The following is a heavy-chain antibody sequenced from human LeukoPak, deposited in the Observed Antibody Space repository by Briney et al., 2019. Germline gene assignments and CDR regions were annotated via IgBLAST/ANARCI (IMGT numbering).Heavy chain of an antibody. V-gene: IGHV3-7*01. D-gene: IGHD3-10*01. Sequence: GGSLRLSCSASGFTFSSYWMSWVRQAPGKGLEWVANIKQDGSEKYYVDSVKGRFTISRDNAKNSLYLQMNSLRAEDTAVYYCARDYYGSGSYCNLPAAYWGQGTLVTVSS. CDR2: IKQDGSEK. CDR1: GFTFSSYW. J-gene: IGHJ4*02. CDR3: ARDYYGSGSYCNLPAAY.